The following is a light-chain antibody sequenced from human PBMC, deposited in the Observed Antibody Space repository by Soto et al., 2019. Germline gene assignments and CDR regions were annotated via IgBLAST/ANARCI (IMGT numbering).Light chain of an antibody. CDR1: QTISNF. Sequence: IQITQSPSSLSASFGDSATLTCRASQTISNFLNWYQKKPGKAPTLLIYSASSLQRGVPANFSGSGSGADFTLTISHVRPEDLATYYCQQTYSAPHTFGQGSNVDI. CDR3: QQTYSAPHT. J-gene: IGKJ2*01. V-gene: IGKV1-39*01. CDR2: SAS.